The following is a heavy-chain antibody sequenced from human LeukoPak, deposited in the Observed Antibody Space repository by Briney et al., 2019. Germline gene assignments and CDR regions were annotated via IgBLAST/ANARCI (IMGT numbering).Heavy chain of an antibody. Sequence: SVKVSCKASGGAFSSYAISWVRQAPGQGLEWMGRIIPIFGTANYAQKFQGRVTITTDESTSTAYMELSSLRSVDTAVYYCARDQVDPASPPDFDYWGQGTLVTVSS. CDR1: GGAFSSYA. V-gene: IGHV1-69*05. CDR2: IIPIFGTA. D-gene: IGHD2-15*01. J-gene: IGHJ4*02. CDR3: ARDQVDPASPPDFDY.